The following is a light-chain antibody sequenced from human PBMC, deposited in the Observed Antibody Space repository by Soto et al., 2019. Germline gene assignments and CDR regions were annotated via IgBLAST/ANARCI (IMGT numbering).Light chain of an antibody. CDR1: QSLSRTY. V-gene: IGKV3-20*01. CDR2: GAS. CDR3: QQHDSSPRT. J-gene: IGKJ1*01. Sequence: EIVLTQSPGTLSLSPGERATLSCRASQSLSRTYLAWYQQNPGQAPRLLIYGASSRATGIPERFSGSGYGTDFTLTISRLEPEDLEVYFCQQHDSSPRTFGQGTKVEIK.